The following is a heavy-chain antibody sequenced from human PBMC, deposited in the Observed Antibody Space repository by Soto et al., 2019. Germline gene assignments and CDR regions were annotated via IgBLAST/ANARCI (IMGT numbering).Heavy chain of an antibody. CDR2: ISYDGSNK. CDR1: GFTFSSYG. V-gene: IGHV3-30*18. D-gene: IGHD5-18*01. CDR3: AKGLDTAMVTPLDY. J-gene: IGHJ4*02. Sequence: GGSLRLSCAASGFTFSSYGMHWVRQAPGKGLEWVAVISYDGSNKYYADSVKGRFTISRDNSKNTLYLQMNSLRAEDTAVYYCAKGLDTAMVTPLDYWGQGTLVTVPQ.